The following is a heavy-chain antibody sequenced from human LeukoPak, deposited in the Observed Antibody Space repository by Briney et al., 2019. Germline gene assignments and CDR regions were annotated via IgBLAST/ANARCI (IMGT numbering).Heavy chain of an antibody. CDR2: FDPEDGET. D-gene: IGHD1-26*01. CDR3: ATTPPRGSYGPLYN. V-gene: IGHV1-24*01. CDR1: GDTLNELS. J-gene: IGHJ4*02. Sequence: ASVKVSCKVSGDTLNELSMHWVRQTPGNGLEWVGGFDPEDGETIYAQKFQGRVTMTEDTSTDTAYMELSSLRSEDTAVYYCATTPPRGSYGPLYNWGQGTLVTVSS.